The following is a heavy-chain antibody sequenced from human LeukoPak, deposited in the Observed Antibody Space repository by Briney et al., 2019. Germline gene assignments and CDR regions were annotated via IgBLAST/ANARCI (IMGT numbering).Heavy chain of an antibody. V-gene: IGHV3-43*01. Sequence: PGGSLRLSCAASGFTFDDYTMHWVRQAPGKGLEWVSLISWDGGSTYYADSVKGRFTISRDNSKNSLYLQMNSLRTEDTALYYCAKNPDCSSTSCYPPQYFQHWGQGTLVTVSS. CDR2: ISWDGGST. D-gene: IGHD2-2*01. J-gene: IGHJ1*01. CDR1: GFTFDDYT. CDR3: AKNPDCSSTSCYPPQYFQH.